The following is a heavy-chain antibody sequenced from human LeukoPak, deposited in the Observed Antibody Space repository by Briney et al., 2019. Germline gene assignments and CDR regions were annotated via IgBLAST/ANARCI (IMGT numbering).Heavy chain of an antibody. D-gene: IGHD2-2*01. CDR1: GGTFSSYA. Sequence: SVKVSCKASGGTFSSYAISWVRQAPGQGLEWMGRIIPILGIANYAQKFQGRVTITADKSTSTAYMELSSLRSEDTAVYYCARDPSVHIVVVPAAPDYWGQGTLVTVSS. CDR2: IIPILGIA. CDR3: ARDPSVHIVVVPAAPDY. J-gene: IGHJ4*02. V-gene: IGHV1-69*04.